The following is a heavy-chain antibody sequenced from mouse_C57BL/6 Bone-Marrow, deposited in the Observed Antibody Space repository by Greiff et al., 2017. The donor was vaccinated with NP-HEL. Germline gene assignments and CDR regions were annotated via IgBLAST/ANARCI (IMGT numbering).Heavy chain of an antibody. CDR2: IHPNSGST. CDR3: ARPPYYGSRAWFAY. D-gene: IGHD1-1*01. J-gene: IGHJ3*01. V-gene: IGHV1-64*01. CDR1: GYTFTSYW. Sequence: VQLQQPGAELVKPGASVKLSCKASGYTFTSYWMHWVKQRPGQGLEWIGMIHPNSGSTNYNEQFKSKATLTVDKSSSTAYMQLSSLTSEDAAVYYCARPPYYGSRAWFAYWGQGTLVTVSA.